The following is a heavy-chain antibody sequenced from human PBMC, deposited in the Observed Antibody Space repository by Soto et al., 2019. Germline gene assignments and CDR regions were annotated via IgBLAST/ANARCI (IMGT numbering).Heavy chain of an antibody. D-gene: IGHD3-22*01. CDR2: IFHTGIT. CDR1: GGSFSNDY. Sequence: QVQLQESGAGLVKPSETLSLSCFISGGSFSNDYWTWIRQSPGQGLEWIGYIFHTGITDYNPSVKSRVTISTDKAMNLFSLNWTAVTAADTSVYYCERDRYFYDGIGYYRTLDPWGQGTLVTVSS. CDR3: ERDRYFYDGIGYYRTLDP. V-gene: IGHV4-59*01. J-gene: IGHJ5*02.